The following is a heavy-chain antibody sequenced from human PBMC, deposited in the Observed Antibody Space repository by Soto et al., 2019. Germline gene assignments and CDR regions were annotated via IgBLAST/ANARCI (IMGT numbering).Heavy chain of an antibody. CDR1: GFTFRSYA. V-gene: IGHV3-23*01. D-gene: IGHD2-2*01. CDR2: MSGSGDST. Sequence: EVQLLESGGGLVQPGGSLRLSCAASGFTFRSYAMTWVRQAPGKGLEWVSTMSGSGDSTYYADSVKGHFTISRDNSKNTLYLQMNGLRAEDTAVYYCAKGNGVQAAWFDYWGQGTLVTGSS. CDR3: AKGNGVQAAWFDY. J-gene: IGHJ4*02.